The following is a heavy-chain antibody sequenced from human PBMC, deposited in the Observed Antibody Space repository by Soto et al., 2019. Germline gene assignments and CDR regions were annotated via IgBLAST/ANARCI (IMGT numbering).Heavy chain of an antibody. J-gene: IGHJ4*02. V-gene: IGHV5-51*01. Sequence: GESLKISCKGSGYTFPSYWIGWVRQMPGKGLEWMGIISLGDSDTRYSPSFQGQVTISVDKSISTAYLQWSSLKASDTAMYYCARGVGHNLVYFDNWGQGALVTVSS. CDR2: ISLGDSDT. CDR3: ARGVGHNLVYFDN. CDR1: GYTFPSYW. D-gene: IGHD3-10*01.